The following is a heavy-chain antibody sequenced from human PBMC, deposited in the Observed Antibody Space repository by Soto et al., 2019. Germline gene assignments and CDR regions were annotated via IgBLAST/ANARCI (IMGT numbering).Heavy chain of an antibody. CDR1: GYTFTDFG. CDR2: IGAFNGNT. D-gene: IGHD3-16*01. V-gene: IGHV1-18*01. CDR3: VRLGVSFGYRGSYYFDH. Sequence: HVQLVQSGAEVKKPGASVKVSCKASGYTFTDFGIGWVRQAPGQGLEWVGWIGAFNGNTDYAQKFQGRVTMTADPPTSTAYMELRSVRSDDTAVYSCVRLGVSFGYRGSYYFDHWGQGTLVTVSS. J-gene: IGHJ4*02.